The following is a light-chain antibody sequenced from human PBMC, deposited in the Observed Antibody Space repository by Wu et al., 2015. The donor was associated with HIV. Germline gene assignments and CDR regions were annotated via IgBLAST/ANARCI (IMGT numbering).Light chain of an antibody. V-gene: IGKV1-9*01. CDR1: QGINNY. Sequence: QLTQSPDSLSASVGDRVTITCRASQGINNYLAWYQQKPGKAPQLLIHGASTLQSGVPSRFSGSGSGTDSTLTISNLQPEDCATYYCHQFYIHPRSFGQGTKLEIK. CDR3: HQFYIHPRS. CDR2: GAS. J-gene: IGKJ2*03.